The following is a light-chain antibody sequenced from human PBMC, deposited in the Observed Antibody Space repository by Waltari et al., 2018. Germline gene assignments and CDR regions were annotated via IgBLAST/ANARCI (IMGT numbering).Light chain of an antibody. CDR1: RNVKSW. CDR2: EAS. CDR3: QQYNNYPWT. J-gene: IGKJ1*01. V-gene: IGKV1-5*03. Sequence: DIQMTQSPSTLSASIGDRVTTICRASRNVKSWLAWYQQKPGKAPKLLIYEASGLQSGVPSRFSGSGSGTEFTLTISGLQPDDFASYYCQQYNNYPWTFGQGTKVEIK.